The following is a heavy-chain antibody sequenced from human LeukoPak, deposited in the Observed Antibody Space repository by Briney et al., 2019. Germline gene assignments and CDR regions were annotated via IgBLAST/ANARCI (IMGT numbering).Heavy chain of an antibody. V-gene: IGHV1-46*01. J-gene: IGHJ5*02. CDR1: GYTFTSYY. D-gene: IGHD5-12*01. CDR3: AREGIVAITTTDHTITCWFDP. CDR2: INPSGGST. Sequence: GASVKVSCKASGYTFTSYYMHWVRQAPGQGLEWMGIINPSGGSTSYAQKFQGRVTMTRGMSTSTVYMELSSLRSEDTAVYYCAREGIVAITTTDHTITCWFDPWGQGTLVTVSS.